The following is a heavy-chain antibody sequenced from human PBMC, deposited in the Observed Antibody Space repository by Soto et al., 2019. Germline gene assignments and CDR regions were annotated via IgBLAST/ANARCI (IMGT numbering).Heavy chain of an antibody. Sequence: EVQLLESGGELVQPGGSLRLSCVASGFTFSRSAMTWVRQAPGQGLEWVSGISDDGGATYYADSVKGRFTISRDTSENTLFLLMNGLRAEDTAVYYCAHGTGHDSSGYYHPVADYWGQGTLVTVSS. D-gene: IGHD3-22*01. CDR1: GFTFSRSA. J-gene: IGHJ4*02. V-gene: IGHV3-23*01. CDR3: AHGTGHDSSGYYHPVADY. CDR2: ISDDGGAT.